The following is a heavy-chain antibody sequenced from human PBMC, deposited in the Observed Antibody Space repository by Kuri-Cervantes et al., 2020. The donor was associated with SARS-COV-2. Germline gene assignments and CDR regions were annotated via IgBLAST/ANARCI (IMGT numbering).Heavy chain of an antibody. J-gene: IGHJ4*02. CDR1: GGSISSSSYY. V-gene: IGHV4-39*01. CDR3: ARITGGSTVYYFDY. CDR2: IYYSGST. D-gene: IGHD5/OR15-5a*01. Sequence: GSLRLSCTVSGGSISSSSYYWGWIRQPPGKGLEWIGSIYYSGSTYYNPSPKSRVTISVDTSKNQFSLKLSSVTAADTAVYYCARITGGSTVYYFDYWGQGTLVTVSS.